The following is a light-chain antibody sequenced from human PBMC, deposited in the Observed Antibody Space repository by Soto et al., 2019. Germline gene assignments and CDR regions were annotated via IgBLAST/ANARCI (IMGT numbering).Light chain of an antibody. CDR2: AAS. V-gene: IGKV1-6*01. CDR1: QGIKND. CDR3: LQDYNYPH. J-gene: IGKJ4*01. Sequence: AIQMTQSPSSLSASVGARVTITCRASQGIKNDLGWYQQKPGKAPKLLIYAASSLQSGVPSRFSVSGSGTDFTLTISSLQPEDFATYYCLQDYNYPHFGGGTKVDIK.